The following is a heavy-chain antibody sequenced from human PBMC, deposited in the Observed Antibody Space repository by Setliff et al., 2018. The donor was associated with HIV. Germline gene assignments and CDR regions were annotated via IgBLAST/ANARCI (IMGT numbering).Heavy chain of an antibody. Sequence: SVKVSCKASGGTFSSYAISWVRQDPGQGLEWMGGIIPIFGTANYAQKFQGRVTITTDESTSTAYMELSSLRSEDTAVYYCARVYGSGSYGWFDPWGQGTLVTVSS. D-gene: IGHD3-10*01. V-gene: IGHV1-69*05. CDR1: GGTFSSYA. J-gene: IGHJ5*02. CDR3: ARVYGSGSYGWFDP. CDR2: IIPIFGTA.